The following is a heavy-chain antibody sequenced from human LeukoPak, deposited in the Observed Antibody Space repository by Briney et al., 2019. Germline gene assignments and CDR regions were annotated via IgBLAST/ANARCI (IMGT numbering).Heavy chain of an antibody. Sequence: GGSLRLSCAASGFTFSSYAMSWVRQAPGKGLEWVSAISGSGGSTYYADSVKGRFTISRDNSKNTLYLQMNSLRAEDTAVYYCAKAYCSGGSCYSRQYYFDYWGQGTLVTVSS. V-gene: IGHV3-23*01. CDR1: GFTFSSYA. D-gene: IGHD2-15*01. J-gene: IGHJ4*02. CDR2: ISGSGGST. CDR3: AKAYCSGGSCYSRQYYFDY.